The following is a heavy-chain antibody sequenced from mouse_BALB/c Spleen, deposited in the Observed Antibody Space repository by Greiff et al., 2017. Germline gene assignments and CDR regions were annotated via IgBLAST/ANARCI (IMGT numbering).Heavy chain of an antibody. CDR2: ISSGGSYT. CDR1: GFTFSSYA. CDR3: ARDRGGYVFDY. Sequence: EVQRVESGGGLVKPGGSLKLSCAASGFTFSSYAMSWVRQSPEKRLEWVAEISSGGSYTYYPDTVTGRFTISRDNAKNTLYLEMSSLRSEDTAMYYCARDRGGYVFDYWGQGTTLTVSS. V-gene: IGHV5-9-4*01. D-gene: IGHD2-2*01. J-gene: IGHJ2*01.